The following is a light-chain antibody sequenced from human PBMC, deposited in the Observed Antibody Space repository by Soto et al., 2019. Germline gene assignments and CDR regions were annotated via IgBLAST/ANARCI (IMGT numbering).Light chain of an antibody. J-gene: IGLJ3*02. Sequence: SYELTQPPSVSVSPGQAASITCSGDKLGDKYTCWYQQKPGQSPVLVMYEDSKRPSGIPKRFSGSNSGNTATLTISGTQAMDEADYYCQAWDSSTVWVFGGGTQLTVL. CDR2: EDS. V-gene: IGLV3-1*01. CDR3: QAWDSSTVWV. CDR1: KLGDKY.